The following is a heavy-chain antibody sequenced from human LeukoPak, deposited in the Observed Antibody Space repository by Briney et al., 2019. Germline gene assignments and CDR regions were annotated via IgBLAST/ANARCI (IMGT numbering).Heavy chain of an antibody. CDR1: GYTFTSYG. D-gene: IGHD3-16*01. J-gene: IGHJ5*02. Sequence: ASVKVSCKASGYTFTSYGISWVRQAPGQGLEWMGWISAYNGNTNYAQKLRGRVTMTTDTSTSTAYMELRSLRSDDTAVYYCARGGIMITFGGAMGYWFDPWGQGTLVTVSS. CDR3: ARGGIMITFGGAMGYWFDP. CDR2: ISAYNGNT. V-gene: IGHV1-18*01.